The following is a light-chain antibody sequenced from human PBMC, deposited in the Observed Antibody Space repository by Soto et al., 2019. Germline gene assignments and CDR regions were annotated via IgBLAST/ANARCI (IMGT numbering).Light chain of an antibody. J-gene: IGKJ1*01. V-gene: IGKV1-5*01. CDR1: QSLSGW. CDR2: DTS. CDR3: QQYNSYSRT. Sequence: DIQMSKSPSTLSASVGDRVTITCRASQSLSGWLAWYQQKPGKAPNLLIYDTSTLKSGVPSRFSGSGSGTDFTLTISSRQPEDFATYYCQQYNSYSRTFGQGTKVDI.